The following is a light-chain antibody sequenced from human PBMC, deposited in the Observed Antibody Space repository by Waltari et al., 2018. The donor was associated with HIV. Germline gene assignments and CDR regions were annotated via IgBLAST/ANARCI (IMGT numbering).Light chain of an antibody. Sequence: QSVLTQPPSVSEAPRPRVTISCSGSSSTIGSNAVNWYQQVPGKAPNLLIYYDDLLSSGISYRFSGSKSGTSASLAIRGLQSEDEADYYCAAWDDSLNGYVFGSGTTVTVL. J-gene: IGLJ1*01. CDR2: YDD. V-gene: IGLV1-36*01. CDR1: SSTIGSNA. CDR3: AAWDDSLNGYV.